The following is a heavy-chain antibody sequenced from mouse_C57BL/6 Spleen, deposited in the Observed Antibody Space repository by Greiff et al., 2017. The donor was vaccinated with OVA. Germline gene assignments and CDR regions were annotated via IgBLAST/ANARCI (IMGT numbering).Heavy chain of an antibody. J-gene: IGHJ3*01. V-gene: IGHV6-3*01. D-gene: IGHD2-4*01. CDR1: GFTFSNYW. CDR3: TYYDYGGFAY. CDR2: IRLKSDNYAT. Sequence: EVKVEESGGGLVQPGGSMKLSCVASGFTFSNYWMNWVRQSPEKGLEWVAQIRLKSDNYATHYAESVKGRFTISRDDSKSSVYLQMNNLRAEDTGIYYCTYYDYGGFAYWGQGTLVTVSA.